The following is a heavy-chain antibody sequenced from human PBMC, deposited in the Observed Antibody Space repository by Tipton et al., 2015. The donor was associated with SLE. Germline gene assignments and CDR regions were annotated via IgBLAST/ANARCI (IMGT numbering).Heavy chain of an antibody. V-gene: IGHV1-18*01. CDR3: ARVSRRHHIIVVGGRSDY. Sequence: QLVQSGVEVKKPGASVKVSCKASGYTFTSYSITWVRQAPGQGLEWMGWISASNGDTNYAQKFQGRVTMTTDTSTNTAYMELRSLRSDDSAVYYCARVSRRHHIIVVGGRSDYWGQGTLVTVSS. D-gene: IGHD6-19*01. CDR2: ISASNGDT. CDR1: GYTFTSYS. J-gene: IGHJ4*02.